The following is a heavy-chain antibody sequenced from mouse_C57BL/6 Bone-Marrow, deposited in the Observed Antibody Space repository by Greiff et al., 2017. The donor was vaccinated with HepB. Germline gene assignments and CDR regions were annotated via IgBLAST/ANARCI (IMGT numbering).Heavy chain of an antibody. CDR3: AREGGSVVFAY. D-gene: IGHD1-1*02. CDR2: INPNNGGT. Sequence: EVQLQQSGPELVKPGASVKIPCKASGYTFTDYNMDWVKQSHGKSLEWIGDINPNNGGTIYNQKFKGKATLTVDKSSSTAYMELRSLTSEDTAVYYCAREGGSVVFAYWGQGTLVTVSA. J-gene: IGHJ3*01. V-gene: IGHV1-18*01. CDR1: GYTFTDYN.